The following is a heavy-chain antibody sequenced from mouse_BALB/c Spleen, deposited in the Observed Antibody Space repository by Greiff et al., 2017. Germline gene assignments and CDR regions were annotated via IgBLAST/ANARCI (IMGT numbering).Heavy chain of an antibody. CDR2: ISNGGGST. D-gene: IGHD1-1*01. Sequence: EVQRVESGGGLVQPGGSLKLSCAASGFTFSSYTMSWVRQTPEKRLEWVAYISNGGGSTYYPDTVKGRFTISRDNAKNTLYLQMSSLKSEDTAMYYCARQYYYGSSYDWFAYWGQGTLVTVSA. CDR3: ARQYYYGSSYDWFAY. V-gene: IGHV5-12-2*01. J-gene: IGHJ3*01. CDR1: GFTFSSYT.